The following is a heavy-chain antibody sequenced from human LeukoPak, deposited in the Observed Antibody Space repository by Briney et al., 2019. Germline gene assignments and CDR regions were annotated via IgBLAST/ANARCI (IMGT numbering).Heavy chain of an antibody. CDR1: GASITSSNYY. CDR3: ARFTPQGYGWGGYNRFDP. V-gene: IGHV4-39*01. J-gene: IGHJ5*02. Sequence: SETLSLTCAVSGASITSSNYYWGWVRQSPGKGLEWIGNIYSSGNTYYNASLKSRVTMYIDTSKNQFSLNLTSVTAADTAVYYCARFTPQGYGWGGYNRFDPWGQGALVTVSS. CDR2: IYSSGNT. D-gene: IGHD5-24*01.